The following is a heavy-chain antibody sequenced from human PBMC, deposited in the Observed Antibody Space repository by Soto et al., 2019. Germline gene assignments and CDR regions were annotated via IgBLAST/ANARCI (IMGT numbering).Heavy chain of an antibody. D-gene: IGHD3-10*01. CDR1: GYSFTNYG. CDR2: ISAYNGDT. V-gene: IGHV1-18*01. CDR3: AIDRGVAPPVAGNTHYYYYMDV. Sequence: QDQLVQSGGEVKKPGASVKVSCKASGYSFTNYGITWVRQAPGQGFEWMGWISAYNGDTNYAQKLQGRVTMTTDASTIKDYLELSSLRSDDTAVYYGAIDRGVAPPVAGNTHYYYYMDVWGKGTTVTVSS. J-gene: IGHJ6*03.